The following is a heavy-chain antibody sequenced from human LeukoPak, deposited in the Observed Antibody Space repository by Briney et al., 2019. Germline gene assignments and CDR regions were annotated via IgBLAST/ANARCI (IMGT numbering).Heavy chain of an antibody. CDR2: ISGSGGST. J-gene: IGHJ4*02. CDR1: GFTFSSYA. D-gene: IGHD3-16*01. CDR3: ARVLYGYTVDY. V-gene: IGHV3-23*01. Sequence: GGSLRLSCAASGFTFSSYAMSWVRQAPGKGLEWVSAISGSGGSTYYADSVKGRFTISRDNSKNTLYLQMNSLRAEDTAVYYRARVLYGYTVDYWGQGTLVTVSS.